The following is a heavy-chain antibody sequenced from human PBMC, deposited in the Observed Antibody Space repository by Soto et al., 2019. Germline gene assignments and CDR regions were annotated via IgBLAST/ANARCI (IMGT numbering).Heavy chain of an antibody. CDR1: GFTVSSNY. CDR3: LTYYDILTGYPPALYYGMDV. V-gene: IGHV3-53*01. CDR2: IYSGGST. J-gene: IGHJ6*02. D-gene: IGHD3-9*01. Sequence: GGSLRLSCAASGFTVSSNYMSWVRQAPGKGLEWVSVIYSGGSTYYADSVKGRFTISRDNSKNTLYLQMNSLRAEDTAVYYCLTYYDILTGYPPALYYGMDVWGQGTTVTVSS.